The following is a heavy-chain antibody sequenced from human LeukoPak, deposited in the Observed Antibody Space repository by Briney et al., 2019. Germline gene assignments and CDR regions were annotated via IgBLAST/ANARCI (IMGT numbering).Heavy chain of an antibody. D-gene: IGHD6-25*01. CDR1: GFTFSNYW. J-gene: IGHJ4*02. Sequence: GGSLRLSCAASGFTFSNYWMSWVRQAPEKGLEWVANIKQDGSEKYYVDSVKGRFTISRDNAKNSLYLQMNSLRAEDTAVYYCARDGESSAAPINFDYWGQGTLVTVSS. CDR3: ARDGESSAAPINFDY. CDR2: IKQDGSEK. V-gene: IGHV3-7*01.